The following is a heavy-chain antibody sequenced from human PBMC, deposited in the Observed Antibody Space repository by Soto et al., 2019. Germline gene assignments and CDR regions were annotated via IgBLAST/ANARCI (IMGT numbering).Heavy chain of an antibody. CDR3: ARVRYGMDV. V-gene: IGHV4-59*01. CDR2: IYYSGST. CDR1: GGSISIYY. Sequence: SETLSLTCTVSGGSISIYYWSWIRQPPGKGLEWIGYIYYSGSTNYNPSLKSRVTISVDTSKNQFSLKLNSVTAADTAVYYCARVRYGMDVWGQGTTVTLSS. J-gene: IGHJ6*02.